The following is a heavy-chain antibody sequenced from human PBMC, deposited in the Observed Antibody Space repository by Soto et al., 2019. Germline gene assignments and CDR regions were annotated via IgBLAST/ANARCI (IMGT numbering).Heavy chain of an antibody. Sequence: QVQLQESGPGLVKPSQTLSLTCTVSGGSISSGGYYWSWLRPHPGTGLEWIGYIYYSGSTYYNPSLKRRVTISVDTSKNQVSRKLSSGTAADTAVYYCARGRYFDLWGRGTLVTVSS. CDR1: GGSISSGGYY. CDR2: IYYSGST. V-gene: IGHV4-31*03. J-gene: IGHJ2*01. CDR3: ARGRYFDL.